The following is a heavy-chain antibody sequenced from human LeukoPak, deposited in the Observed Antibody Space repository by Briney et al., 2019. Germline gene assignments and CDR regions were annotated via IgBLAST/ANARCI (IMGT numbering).Heavy chain of an antibody. CDR2: ISGSGGST. J-gene: IGHJ6*02. CDR3: AKGTQEAASQFYYYYYGMDV. D-gene: IGHD6-25*01. Sequence: GGSLRLSCAASGFTFSSYAMHWVRQAPGKGLEWVSAISGSGGSTYYADSVKGRFTISRDNSKNTLYLQMNSLRAEDTAVYYCAKGTQEAASQFYYYYYGMDVWGQGTTVTVSS. CDR1: GFTFSSYA. V-gene: IGHV3-23*01.